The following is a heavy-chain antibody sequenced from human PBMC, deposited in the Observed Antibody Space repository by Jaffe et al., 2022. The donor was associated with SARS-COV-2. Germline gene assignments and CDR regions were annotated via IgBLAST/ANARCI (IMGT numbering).Heavy chain of an antibody. V-gene: IGHV1-3*01. Sequence: QVQLVQSGAEVKKPGASVKVSCKASGYTFTSYAMHWVRQAPGQRLEWMGWINAGNGNTKYSQKFQGRVTITRDTSASTAYMELSSLRSEDTAVYYCARDSDLGTMVPHYWGQGTLVTVSS. CDR1: GYTFTSYA. D-gene: IGHD3-10*01. CDR2: INAGNGNT. J-gene: IGHJ4*02. CDR3: ARDSDLGTMVPHY.